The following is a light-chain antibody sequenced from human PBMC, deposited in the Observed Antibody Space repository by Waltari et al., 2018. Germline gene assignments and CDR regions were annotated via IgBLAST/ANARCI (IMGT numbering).Light chain of an antibody. CDR1: RSNIGNNY. CDR2: RIY. Sequence: QSVLTRPPSASGTPGQRVTISCSGGRSNIGNNYVFWYQQFPGTAPKLLIYRIYQRPSGVPDRFSGSKSGTSASLAISGLRSEDEADYYCAAWDDSLSVWVFGGGTKLTVL. V-gene: IGLV1-47*01. CDR3: AAWDDSLSVWV. J-gene: IGLJ3*02.